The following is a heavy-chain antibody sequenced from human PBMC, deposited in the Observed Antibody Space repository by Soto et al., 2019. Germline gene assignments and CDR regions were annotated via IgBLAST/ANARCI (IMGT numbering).Heavy chain of an antibody. CDR3: ARLEAGVKLDY. J-gene: IGHJ4*02. V-gene: IGHV1-3*01. Sequence: ASVKVSCKTSGYSFIKNAIHWVRQAPGQRPEWMGWINVGTDKTKYSEEFQGRVTITTDTSASTAYMELTSLGSEDTAVYYCARLEAGVKLDYWGQGTPVTVSS. CDR2: INVGTDKT. CDR1: GYSFIKNA.